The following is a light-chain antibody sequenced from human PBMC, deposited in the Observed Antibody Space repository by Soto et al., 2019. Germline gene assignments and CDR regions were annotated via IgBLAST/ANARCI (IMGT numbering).Light chain of an antibody. CDR2: AAS. J-gene: IGKJ4*01. Sequence: DIQMTQSPSTLSASVGDRVTITCRASQSNSTWVAWYQQKPGKAPKLLIYAASTLESGVPSRFSGSGSGTEFTLTVSSLQPDDFATYYCQEYNSYSLTVGGGTKVDIK. V-gene: IGKV1-5*01. CDR3: QEYNSYSLT. CDR1: QSNSTW.